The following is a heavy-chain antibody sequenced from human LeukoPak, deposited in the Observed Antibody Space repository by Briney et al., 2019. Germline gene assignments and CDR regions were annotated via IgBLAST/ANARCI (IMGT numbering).Heavy chain of an antibody. CDR3: AKDSCGGSCYVFDY. Sequence: GRSLRLSCAASGFTFDDYAMPWVRQAPGKGLEWVSGISWNSGSIGYADSVKGRFTISRDNAKNSLYLQMNSLRAEDTALYYCAKDSCGGSCYVFDYWGQGTLVTVSS. D-gene: IGHD2-15*01. CDR2: ISWNSGSI. J-gene: IGHJ4*02. CDR1: GFTFDDYA. V-gene: IGHV3-9*01.